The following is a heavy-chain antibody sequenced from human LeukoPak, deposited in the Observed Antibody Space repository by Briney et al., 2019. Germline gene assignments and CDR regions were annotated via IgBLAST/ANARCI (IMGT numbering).Heavy chain of an antibody. CDR1: GFTFSSYG. CDR2: IWYDGSNK. Sequence: GGSLRLSCAASGFTFSSYGMHWVRQAPGKGLEWVAVIWYDGSNKYYADSVKGRFTISRDNSKNTLYLQMNSLRAEDTAVYYCAKSAGGANYYYMDVWGKGTTVTVSS. J-gene: IGHJ6*03. D-gene: IGHD3-16*01. CDR3: AKSAGGANYYYMDV. V-gene: IGHV3-33*06.